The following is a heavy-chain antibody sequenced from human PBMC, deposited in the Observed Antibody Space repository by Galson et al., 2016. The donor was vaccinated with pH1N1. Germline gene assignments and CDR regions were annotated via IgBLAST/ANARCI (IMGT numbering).Heavy chain of an antibody. Sequence: SVKVSCKASGYRFTTYYMHWVRQAPGQGLEWMGLLNPSGGATIYAQKFQGRVTMTRDNSNNTLYLQMNSLRAEDTAVYDCARVWSYDFWSGVGDFYFDYWGQRILVTVSS. CDR3: ARVWSYDFWSGVGDFYFDY. CDR1: GYRFTTYY. D-gene: IGHD3-3*01. J-gene: IGHJ4*02. V-gene: IGHV1-46*01. CDR2: LNPSGGAT.